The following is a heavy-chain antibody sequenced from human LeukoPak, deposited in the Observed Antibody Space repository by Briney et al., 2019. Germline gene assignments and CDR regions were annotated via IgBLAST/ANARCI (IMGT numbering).Heavy chain of an antibody. J-gene: IGHJ4*02. CDR2: ISSSSSYI. Sequence: PGGSLRLSCAASGFTFSSYSMNWVRQAPGKGLEWVSSISSSSSYIYYADSVKGRFTISRDNAKNSLYLQMNSLRAEDTAVYYCAGSRGYCSGGSCYFDYWGQGTLVTVSS. CDR1: GFTFSSYS. CDR3: AGSRGYCSGGSCYFDY. D-gene: IGHD2-15*01. V-gene: IGHV3-21*01.